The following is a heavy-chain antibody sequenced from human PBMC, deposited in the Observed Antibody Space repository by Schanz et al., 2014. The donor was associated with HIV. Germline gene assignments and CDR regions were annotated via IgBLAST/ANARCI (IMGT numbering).Heavy chain of an antibody. CDR3: ARSPWLRDDGLDI. Sequence: QEQLVESGGGLVKPGGSLRLSCAASGFTFSDFYMSWIRQAPGKGLESVSYICGSDGTIYYADSVKGRFTISRDNAKNSLYLQLNSLRAEDTAVYYCARSPWLRDDGLDIWGQGTMVTVSS. CDR2: ICGSDGTI. V-gene: IGHV3-11*01. J-gene: IGHJ3*02. CDR1: GFTFSDFY. D-gene: IGHD6-19*01.